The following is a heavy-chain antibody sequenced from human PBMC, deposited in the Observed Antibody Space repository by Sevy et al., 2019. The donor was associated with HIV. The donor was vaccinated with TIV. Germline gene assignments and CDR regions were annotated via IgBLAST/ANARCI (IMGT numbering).Heavy chain of an antibody. D-gene: IGHD3-22*01. Sequence: TLSLICTVSGYSISSGGYYWSWIRQHPGKGLEWIGYIDYTGNAYYTPSLKSRITISVDTSKNQFSLKLTSVTAADTAVYYCARVPFYYDFDGYYYFDYWGQGTLVTVSS. CDR1: GYSISSGGYY. J-gene: IGHJ4*02. CDR2: IDYTGNA. V-gene: IGHV4-31*03. CDR3: ARVPFYYDFDGYYYFDY.